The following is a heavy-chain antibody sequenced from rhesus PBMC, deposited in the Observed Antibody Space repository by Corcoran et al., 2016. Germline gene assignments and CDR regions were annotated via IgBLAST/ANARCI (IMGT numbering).Heavy chain of an antibody. CDR2: IYWNDDK. J-gene: IGHJ4*01. CDR1: GFSPSTSGSG. Sequence: QVTLKESGPALVKPTQTPTLTCSFSGFSPSTSGSGGGWIRQPSRKSLEWLAHIYWNDDKFYSTSLKSRLTISKDTSKNQVVLTMTNMDPVDTATYYCARRLRGDYYFFDYWGQGVLVTVSS. V-gene: IGHV2-1*01. CDR3: ARRLRGDYYFFDY. D-gene: IGHD3-34*01.